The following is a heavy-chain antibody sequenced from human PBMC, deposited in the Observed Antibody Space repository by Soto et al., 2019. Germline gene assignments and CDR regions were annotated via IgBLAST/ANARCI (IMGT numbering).Heavy chain of an antibody. CDR2: IRSKAYGGRI. V-gene: IGHV3-49*04. J-gene: IGHJ6*02. CDR3: TRAAIETTGTTHYYYGLDV. Sequence: GGSLRLSCTASGFTFGDNAMSWVRQAAGKGLEWVGLIRSKAYGGRIEYAASVKGRFTISRDDSKRIAYLQMNSLKTEDTAVYYCTRAAIETTGTTHYYYGLDVWGQGTT. D-gene: IGHD1-1*01. CDR1: GFTFGDNA.